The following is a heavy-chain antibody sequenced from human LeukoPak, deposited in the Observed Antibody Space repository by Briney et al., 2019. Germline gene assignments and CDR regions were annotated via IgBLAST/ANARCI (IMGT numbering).Heavy chain of an antibody. Sequence: GASVKVSCKASGGTFSSYAISWVRQAPGQGLEWMGRIIPILGIANYAQNFQGRVSMTEDTSTGTAYLELSSLRSEDTAVYYCATEGPNDYFSGSYFEYWGQGTLLTVSS. J-gene: IGHJ4*02. CDR2: IIPILGIA. CDR3: ATEGPNDYFSGSYFEY. V-gene: IGHV1-69*04. D-gene: IGHD1-26*01. CDR1: GGTFSSYA.